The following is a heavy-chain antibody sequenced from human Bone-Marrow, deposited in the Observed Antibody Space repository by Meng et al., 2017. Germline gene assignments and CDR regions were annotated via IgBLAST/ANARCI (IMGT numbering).Heavy chain of an antibody. CDR1: GFTFDDYT. CDR2: ISWDGGST. Sequence: GESLKISCAASGFTFDDYTMHWVRQAPGKGLEWVSLISWDGGSTYYADSVKGRFTISRDNSKNSLYLQMNSLRTEDTALYYCAKDARNYYDQVYFDYWGQGTLVTVSS. V-gene: IGHV3-43*01. J-gene: IGHJ4*02. CDR3: AKDARNYYDQVYFDY. D-gene: IGHD3-22*01.